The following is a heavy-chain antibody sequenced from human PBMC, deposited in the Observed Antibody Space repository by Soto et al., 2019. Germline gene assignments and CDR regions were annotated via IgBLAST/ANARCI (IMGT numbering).Heavy chain of an antibody. CDR3: ARGYWSGGSCLGIDAFDI. CDR1: GGTFSSYT. J-gene: IGHJ3*02. D-gene: IGHD2-15*01. CDR2: IIPILGIA. Sequence: QVQLVQSGAEVKKPGSSVKVSCKASGGTFSSYTISWVRQAPGQGLEWMGRIIPILGIANYAQKFQGRVTITADKSTSNAYMELSSLGSEDTAVYYCARGYWSGGSCLGIDAFDIWGQGTMVTVSS. V-gene: IGHV1-69*02.